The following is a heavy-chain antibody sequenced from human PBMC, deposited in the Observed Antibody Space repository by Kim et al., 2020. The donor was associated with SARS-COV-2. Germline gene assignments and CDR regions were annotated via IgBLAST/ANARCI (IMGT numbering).Heavy chain of an antibody. CDR2: IDPSDSYT. D-gene: IGHD6-13*01. J-gene: IGHJ4*02. CDR1: GYSFTSYW. V-gene: IGHV5-10-1*01. CDR3: ATTFIAAAGRGY. Sequence: GESLKISCKGSGYSFTSYWISWVRQMPGKGLEWMGRIDPSDSYTNYSPSFQGHVTISADKSISTAYLQWSSLKASDTAMYYCATTFIAAAGRGYWGQGTLVTVSS.